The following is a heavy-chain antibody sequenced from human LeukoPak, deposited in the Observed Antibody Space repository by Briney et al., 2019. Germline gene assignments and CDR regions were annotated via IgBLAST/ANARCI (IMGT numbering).Heavy chain of an antibody. CDR1: GGSFSGYY. J-gene: IGHJ4*02. CDR2: INHSGST. CDR3: ARDGFLEWLLNRGGLDY. Sequence: SETLSLTCAVYGGSFSGYYWSWIRQPPGKGLEWIGEINHSGSTNYNPSLKSRVTISVDTSKNQFSLKLSSVTAADTAVYYCARDGFLEWLLNRGGLDYWGQGTLVTVSS. D-gene: IGHD3-3*01. V-gene: IGHV4-34*01.